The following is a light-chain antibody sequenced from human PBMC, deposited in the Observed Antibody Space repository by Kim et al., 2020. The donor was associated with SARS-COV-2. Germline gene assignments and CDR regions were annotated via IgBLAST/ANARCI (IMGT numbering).Light chain of an antibody. CDR2: WAS. CDR1: QSVLYSSNNKDY. Sequence: RATINGRSSQSVLYSSNNKDYLAWYQQKPGQPPKLLIYWASTRESGVPDRFSGSGSGTDFTLTISSLQAEDVAVYYCQQYYDTPYTFGQGTKLEI. J-gene: IGKJ2*01. CDR3: QQYYDTPYT. V-gene: IGKV4-1*01.